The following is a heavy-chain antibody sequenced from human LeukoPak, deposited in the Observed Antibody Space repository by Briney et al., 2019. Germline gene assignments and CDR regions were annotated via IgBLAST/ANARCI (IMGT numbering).Heavy chain of an antibody. V-gene: IGHV1-69*06. J-gene: IGHJ5*02. CDR3: ARDNARFNWFDP. Sequence: SVKVSCKASGGTFSSYAISWVRQAPGQGLEWMGGIIPIFGTTNYAQKFQDRVTITADKSTSTAYMELSSLRSDDTAVYYCARDNARFNWFDPWGQGTLVTVSS. D-gene: IGHD3-3*01. CDR1: GGTFSSYA. CDR2: IIPIFGTT.